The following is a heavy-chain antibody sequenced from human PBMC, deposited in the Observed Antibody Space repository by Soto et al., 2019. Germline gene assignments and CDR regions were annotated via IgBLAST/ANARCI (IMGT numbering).Heavy chain of an antibody. CDR2: VTGYNGNT. CDR3: ARAPPFDY. V-gene: IGHV1-18*04. CDR1: GYTFSSFG. J-gene: IGHJ4*02. Sequence: QGQLVQSGHEVKKTGASVRVSCVASGYTFSSFGIAWVRQAPGQGPEWMGWVTGYNGNTKYAQKFQDRVTMTTDTSTNTAYMELRGLTSDDTAVYFCARAPPFDYWGQGTLITVSS.